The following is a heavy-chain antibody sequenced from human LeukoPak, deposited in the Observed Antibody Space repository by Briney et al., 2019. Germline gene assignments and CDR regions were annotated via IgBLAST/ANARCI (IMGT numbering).Heavy chain of an antibody. CDR1: GFTFSDYY. D-gene: IGHD2-21*01. V-gene: IGHV3-11*01. CDR2: ISSSGSTI. Sequence: KAGGSLRLSCAASGFTFSDYYMSWIRQAPGKGLEWVSYISSSGSTIYYADSVKGRFTISRDNRKNVLYLQMNSLRDEDTAVYYCTRDPRLSLYWGQGTLVTVSS. J-gene: IGHJ4*02. CDR3: TRDPRLSLY.